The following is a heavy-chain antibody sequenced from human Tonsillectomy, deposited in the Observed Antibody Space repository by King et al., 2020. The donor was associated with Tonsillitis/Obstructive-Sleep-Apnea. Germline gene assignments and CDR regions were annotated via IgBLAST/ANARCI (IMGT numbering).Heavy chain of an antibody. CDR3: VRHATDMDNDYYYMDV. V-gene: IGHV4-39*01. CDR1: GGPISSSRYY. CDR2: IYYNGDT. D-gene: IGHD3-9*01. J-gene: IGHJ6*03. Sequence: QLQESGPGLVKPSETLSLSCFVSGGPISSSRYYWGWIRQPPGKGLEWIGTIYYNGDTYYNPSLKSRVTVSIDTSESQFSLKLTSVTAADTAVYYCVRHATDMDNDYYYMDVWGKGTTVTVSS.